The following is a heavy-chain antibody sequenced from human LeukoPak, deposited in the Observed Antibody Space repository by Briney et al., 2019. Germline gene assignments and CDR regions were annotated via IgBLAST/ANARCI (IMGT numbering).Heavy chain of an antibody. CDR1: GFTFSSYA. CDR3: AKDLVEYRYVYFDY. CDR2: ISGGGGST. D-gene: IGHD5-18*01. V-gene: IGHV3-23*01. J-gene: IGHJ4*02. Sequence: PGGSLRLSRAASGFTFSSYATSWVSQAPGKGLEWDSAISGGGGSTYYADSVKGRFTLSMDNSKNTLYLQMNRMRAEATAVYYCAKDLVEYRYVYFDYWGQGTLVTVSS.